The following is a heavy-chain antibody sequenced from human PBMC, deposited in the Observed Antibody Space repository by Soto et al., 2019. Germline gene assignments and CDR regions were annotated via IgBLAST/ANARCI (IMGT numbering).Heavy chain of an antibody. D-gene: IGHD6-19*01. V-gene: IGHV4-34*01. CDR2: INHSGST. Sequence: SATLSLNCAVNGGSFCGYYWRRIRQPPGKGLEWIGEINHSGSTNYNPSLKSRVTISVDTSKNQFSLKLSSVTAADTAVYYCARGYGSNFDFWGQGTLVTVS. CDR3: ARGYGSNFDF. J-gene: IGHJ4*02. CDR1: GGSFCGYY.